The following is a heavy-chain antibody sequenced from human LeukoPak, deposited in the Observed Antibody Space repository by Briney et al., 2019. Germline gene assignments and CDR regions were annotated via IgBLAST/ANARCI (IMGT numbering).Heavy chain of an antibody. D-gene: IGHD2-8*01. CDR2: IYPGDSDA. Sequence: GASLKISCQGSGYSFTSYWIGWVRLMAGGGQEWMGIIYPGDSDATYSPSFQGQVTISADKSSNTAYLQWSSLQDSDAAMYYCASALNGLFFVDVWGKGTTVTVSS. V-gene: IGHV5-51*03. CDR3: ASALNGLFFVDV. CDR1: GYSFTSYW. J-gene: IGHJ6*04.